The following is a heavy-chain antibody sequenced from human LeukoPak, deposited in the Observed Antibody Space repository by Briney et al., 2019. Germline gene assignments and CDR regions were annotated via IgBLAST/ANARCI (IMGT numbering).Heavy chain of an antibody. D-gene: IGHD6-13*01. CDR1: GYTFTSYA. J-gene: IGHJ3*02. CDR3: ARDRIAAARDAFDI. CDR2: INTNTGNP. V-gene: IGHV7-4-1*02. Sequence: GASVKVSCKASGYTFTSYAMNWVRQAPGQGLEWMGWINTNTGNPTYAQGFTGRFVFSLATSVSTAYLQISSLKAEDTAVYFCARDRIAAARDAFDIWGQGTMVTVPS.